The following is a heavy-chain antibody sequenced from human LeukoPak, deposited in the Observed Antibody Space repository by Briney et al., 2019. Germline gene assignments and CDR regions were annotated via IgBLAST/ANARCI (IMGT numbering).Heavy chain of an antibody. V-gene: IGHV4-39*07. D-gene: IGHD6-13*01. CDR3: AREGGGPIAAAGEIRN. J-gene: IGHJ4*02. CDR2: IYYSGST. Sequence: SETLSLTCTVSGGSISSSSYYWGWIRQPPGKGLEWIGSIYYSGSTYYNPSLKSRVTISVDTSKNQFSLKLSSVTAADTAVYYCAREGGGPIAAAGEIRNWGQGTLVTVSS. CDR1: GGSISSSSYY.